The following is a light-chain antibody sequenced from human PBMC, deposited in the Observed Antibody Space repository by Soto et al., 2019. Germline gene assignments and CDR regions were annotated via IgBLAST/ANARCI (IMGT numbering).Light chain of an antibody. J-gene: IGKJ2*01. Sequence: DIQMTQSPSTLSASVGDRVTITSRASQSISSWLACYPQKSGKAHKLLIYDASSWESGVPSRFSGSASGTEFTLAISSLLHDDFATYYCHPYSSYSPRTFDQGTNLEIK. V-gene: IGKV1-5*01. CDR1: QSISSW. CDR3: HPYSSYSPRT. CDR2: DAS.